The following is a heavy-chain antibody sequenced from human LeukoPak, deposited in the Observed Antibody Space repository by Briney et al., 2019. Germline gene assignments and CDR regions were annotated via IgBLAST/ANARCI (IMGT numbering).Heavy chain of an antibody. CDR3: ARAEPDYYYYYYMDV. D-gene: IGHD1-14*01. V-gene: IGHV4-61*02. CDR1: GGSISSGSYY. J-gene: IGHJ6*03. CDR2: IYTSGST. Sequence: TSETLSLTCTVSGGSISSGSYYWSWIRQPAGKGLEWIGRIYTSGSTNYNPSLKSRVTISVDTSKNQFSLKLSSVTAADTAVYYCARAEPDYYYYYYMDVWGKGTTVTVSS.